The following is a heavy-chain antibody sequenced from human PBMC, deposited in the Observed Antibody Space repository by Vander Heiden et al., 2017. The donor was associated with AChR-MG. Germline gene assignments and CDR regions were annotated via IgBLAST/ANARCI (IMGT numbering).Heavy chain of an antibody. CDR3: AITALLEWLFNPFDY. V-gene: IGHV3-30-3*01. J-gene: IGHJ4*02. CDR2: ISYDGSNK. D-gene: IGHD3-3*01. CDR1: GFTFSSYA. Sequence: QVQLVESGGGVVQPGRSLRLSCAASGFTFSSYAMHWVRQAPGKGLEWVAVISYDGSNKYYADSVKGRFTISRDNSKNTLYLQMNSLRAEDTAVYYCAITALLEWLFNPFDYWGQGTLVTVSS.